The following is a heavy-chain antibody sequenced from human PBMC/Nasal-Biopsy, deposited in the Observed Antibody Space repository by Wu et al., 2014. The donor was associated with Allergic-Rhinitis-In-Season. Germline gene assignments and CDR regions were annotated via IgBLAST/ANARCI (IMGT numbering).Heavy chain of an antibody. Sequence: TLSLTCTVSGDPMSSRSYYWGWIRQPPGKGLEWIGTISYSGSTYYNPSLKSRVIISGDTSKTHFSLRLSSVTAADTAVYYCADLGTHFWSGPTDYWGQGALVAVSS. CDR1: GDPMSSRSYY. CDR3: ADLGTHFWSGPTDY. D-gene: IGHD3-3*02. CDR2: ISYSGST. J-gene: IGHJ4*02. V-gene: IGHV4-39*07.